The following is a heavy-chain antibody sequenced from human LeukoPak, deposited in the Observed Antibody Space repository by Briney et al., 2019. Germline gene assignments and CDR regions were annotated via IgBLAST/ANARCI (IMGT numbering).Heavy chain of an antibody. J-gene: IGHJ6*03. CDR3: ARDVAARSYYYYYMDV. D-gene: IGHD6-6*01. Sequence: GGSLRLSCAASGFTFNSYAMHWVRQAPGKGLEWVAVISYDGSNKYYADSVKGRFTISRDNSKNTLYLQMNSLRAEGTAVYYCARDVAARSYYYYYMDVWGKGTTVTVSS. CDR2: ISYDGSNK. V-gene: IGHV3-30*01. CDR1: GFTFNSYA.